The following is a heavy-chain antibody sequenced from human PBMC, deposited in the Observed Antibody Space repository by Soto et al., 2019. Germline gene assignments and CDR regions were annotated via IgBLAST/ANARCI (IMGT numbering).Heavy chain of an antibody. V-gene: IGHV4-59*01. Sequence: SETLSLTCTVSGGSISSYYWSWIRQPPGKGLEWIGYIYYSGSTNYNPSLKSRVTTSVDTSRNQFSLKLSSVTAADTAVYYCARGADGAAAGLDPWGQGTLVTVSS. CDR3: ARGADGAAAGLDP. D-gene: IGHD6-13*01. J-gene: IGHJ5*02. CDR1: GGSISSYY. CDR2: IYYSGST.